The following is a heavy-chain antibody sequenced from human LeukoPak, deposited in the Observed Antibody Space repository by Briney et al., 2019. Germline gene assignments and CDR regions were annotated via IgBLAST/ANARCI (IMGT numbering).Heavy chain of an antibody. CDR2: INHSGST. V-gene: IGHV4-34*01. D-gene: IGHD3-3*01. CDR3: ARVYDFWSGSPRGKGMDV. Sequence: GSLRLSCAASGLTVSSNYMSWVRQPPGKGLEWIGEINHSGSTNYNPSLKSRVTISVDTSKNQFSLKLSSVTAADTAVYYCARVYDFWSGSPRGKGMDVWGQGTTVTVSS. J-gene: IGHJ6*02. CDR1: GLTVSSNY.